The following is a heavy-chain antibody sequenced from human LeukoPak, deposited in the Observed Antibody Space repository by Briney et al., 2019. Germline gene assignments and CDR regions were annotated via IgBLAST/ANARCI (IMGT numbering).Heavy chain of an antibody. CDR3: AGLLAYCGGDCYLSDAFDI. CDR2: IYYSGST. CDR1: GGSISSGDYY. J-gene: IGHJ3*02. D-gene: IGHD2-21*01. V-gene: IGHV4-30-4*08. Sequence: SQTLSLTCTVSGGSISSGDYYWSWIRQPPGKGLEWIGYIYYSGSTYYNPSLKSRVTISVDTSKNQFSLKLSSVTAADTAVNYCAGLLAYCGGDCYLSDAFDIWGQGTMVTVSS.